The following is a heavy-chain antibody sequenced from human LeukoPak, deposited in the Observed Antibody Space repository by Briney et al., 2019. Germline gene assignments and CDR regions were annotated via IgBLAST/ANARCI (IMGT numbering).Heavy chain of an antibody. CDR3: ARKAPKKGWFDP. Sequence: SETLSLTCTVSAGTNNSYYWSWIRQPPGKGLEWIGYTHPSGNTNYSPSLKSRVTISIDTSRNQFSLKLSSVTAADTAVYFCARKAPKKGWFDPWGQGTLVTVSS. CDR1: AGTNNSYY. V-gene: IGHV4-4*09. CDR2: THPSGNT. J-gene: IGHJ5*02.